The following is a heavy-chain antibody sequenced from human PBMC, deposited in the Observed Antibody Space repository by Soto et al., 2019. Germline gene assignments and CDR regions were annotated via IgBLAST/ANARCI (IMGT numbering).Heavy chain of an antibody. CDR1: GFTFSSYA. D-gene: IGHD6-13*01. CDR2: ISGSGGST. V-gene: IGHV3-23*01. J-gene: IGHJ4*02. Sequence: GGSLRLSCAASGFTFSSYAMSWVRQAPGKGLEWVSAISGSGGSTYYADSVKGRFTISRDNSKNTLYLQMNSLRAEDTAVYYCAKDLPGIEAAAGNFDYWGQGTLVTVSS. CDR3: AKDLPGIEAAAGNFDY.